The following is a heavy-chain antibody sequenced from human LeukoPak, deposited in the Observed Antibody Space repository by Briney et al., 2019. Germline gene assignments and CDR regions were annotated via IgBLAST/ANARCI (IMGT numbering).Heavy chain of an antibody. CDR3: AKDLCMGYCSSTPWFGP. CDR2: ISGSGGST. Sequence: QPGGSLRLSCAASGFTFSSYAMSWVRQAPGKGLEWVSAISGSGGSTYYADSVKGRFTISRDNSKNTLYLQMNSLRAEDTAVYYCAKDLCMGYCSSTPWFGPWGQGTLVTVSS. CDR1: GFTFSSYA. V-gene: IGHV3-23*01. D-gene: IGHD2-2*01. J-gene: IGHJ5*02.